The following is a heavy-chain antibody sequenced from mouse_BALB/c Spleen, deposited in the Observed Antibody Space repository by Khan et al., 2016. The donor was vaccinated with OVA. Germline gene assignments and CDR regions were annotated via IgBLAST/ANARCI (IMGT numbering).Heavy chain of an antibody. CDR2: INTHSGVP. D-gene: IGHD2-14*01. CDR1: GYTFTTAG. CDR3: ARGWAAYYRNDGGAMEY. J-gene: IGHJ4*01. V-gene: IGHV9-4*02. Sequence: QIQLVQSGPDLKKPGETVRLSCKASGYTFTTAGIQWVQKMPGKGLKWIGWINTHSGVPNYAEDFKGRFAFSLDISVNTPYLQITNLKTEDTATYVCARGWAAYYRNDGGAMEYWGQGTSVTVSS.